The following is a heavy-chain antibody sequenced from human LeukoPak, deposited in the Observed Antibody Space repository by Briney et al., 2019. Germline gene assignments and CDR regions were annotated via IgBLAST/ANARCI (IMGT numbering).Heavy chain of an antibody. CDR1: SGSLSIGNYF. V-gene: IGHV4-31*03. Sequence: PSQTLSLTCTVSSGSLSIGNYFWTWIRQHPGKGLEWIGYIYYSGSTYYNPSLKSRVTLSVDTSKNQFSLKLTSETAADTAVYYCASFKDNYFDPWGQGTLVTVSS. CDR3: ASFKDNYFDP. CDR2: IYYSGST. J-gene: IGHJ5*02.